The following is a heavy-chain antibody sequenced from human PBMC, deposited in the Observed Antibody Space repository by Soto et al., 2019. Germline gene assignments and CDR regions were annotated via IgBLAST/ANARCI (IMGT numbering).Heavy chain of an antibody. V-gene: IGHV3-23*01. Sequence: ESGGGLVQPGGSLRLSCAASGFTFSSYAMSWVRQAPGKGLEWVSAISGSGGSTYYADSVKGRFTISRDNAENSLYLQMNSLRDEDTAVYYCARVPRDGDNYFDYWGRGTLVTVSS. CDR2: ISGSGGST. CDR3: ARVPRDGDNYFDY. D-gene: IGHD2-15*01. CDR1: GFTFSSYA. J-gene: IGHJ4*02.